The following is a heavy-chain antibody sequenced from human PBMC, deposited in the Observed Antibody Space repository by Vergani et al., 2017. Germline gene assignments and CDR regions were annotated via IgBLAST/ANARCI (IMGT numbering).Heavy chain of an antibody. Sequence: EVQLVESGGGLVKPGGSLRLSCAASGFTFSSYSMNWVRQAPGKGLEWVSSISSSSSYIYYADSVKGRFTISRDNAKNSLYLQMNSLRAEDTAVYYCARDHPQPYYFDYWGQGTLVTVSS. CDR3: ARDHPQPYYFDY. CDR2: ISSSSSYI. V-gene: IGHV3-21*01. D-gene: IGHD1-14*01. CDR1: GFTFSSYS. J-gene: IGHJ4*02.